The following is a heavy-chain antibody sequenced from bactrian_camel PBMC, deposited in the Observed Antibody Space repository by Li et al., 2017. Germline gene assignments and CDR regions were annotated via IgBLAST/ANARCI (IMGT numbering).Heavy chain of an antibody. V-gene: IGHV3S28*01. J-gene: IGHJ6*01. CDR2: VGTGGGST. CDR3: AADPRLWLCYSWYAPNDFHY. D-gene: IGHD6*01. Sequence: QLVESGGGLVQPGGSLRLSCAASGAASGYTYSSNCMGWFRQAPGKAREGVARVGTGGGSTYYADSVKGRFIISQDNAKNTLYLQMNNLKPEDTAMYYCAADPRLWLCYSWYAPNDFHYWGQGTQVTVS. CDR1: GYTYSSNC.